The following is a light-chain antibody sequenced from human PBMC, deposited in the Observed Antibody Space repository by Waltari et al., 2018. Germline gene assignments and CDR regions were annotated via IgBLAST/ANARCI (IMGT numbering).Light chain of an antibody. J-gene: IGKJ2*01. CDR1: QSPVHSYGNTY. Sequence: DVVLTQSPLFLPVTLGQPASMSCRSSQSPVHSYGNTYWNWFDHRPGRSPRRLIYKISRRESGVPDRFSGSGSGTDFTLKISRVEAEDVGVYYCMQGSHWPRTFGQGTKLEI. CDR2: KIS. CDR3: MQGSHWPRT. V-gene: IGKV2-30*02.